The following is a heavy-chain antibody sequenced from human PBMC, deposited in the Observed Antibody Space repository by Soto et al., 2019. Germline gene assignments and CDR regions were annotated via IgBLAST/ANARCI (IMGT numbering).Heavy chain of an antibody. CDR3: AREIAAPFKDDY. CDR2: ISYDGSNK. V-gene: IGHV3-30-3*01. J-gene: IGHJ4*02. CDR1: GFTFSSYA. D-gene: IGHD6-6*01. Sequence: QVQLLESGGGVVQPGRSLRLSCAASGFTFSSYAMHWVRQAPGKGLEWVAVISYDGSNKYYADSVKGRFTISRDNSQNTLYLQMNSLRAEDTAVYYCAREIAAPFKDDYWGQGTLVTVSS.